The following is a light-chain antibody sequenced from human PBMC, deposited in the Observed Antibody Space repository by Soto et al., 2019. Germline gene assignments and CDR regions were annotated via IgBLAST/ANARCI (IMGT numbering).Light chain of an antibody. V-gene: IGLV2-14*01. Sequence: QSALTQPASVSGSPGQSIIISCTGTSSDIGVYDFVSWYQQHSGRAPKLLIYDVTNRPSGISDRFSGSKSGNTASLTISGLQPEDEADYYCSSYTTSTTRVFGGGTKVTVL. CDR3: SSYTTSTTRV. CDR2: DVT. CDR1: SSDIGVYDF. J-gene: IGLJ3*02.